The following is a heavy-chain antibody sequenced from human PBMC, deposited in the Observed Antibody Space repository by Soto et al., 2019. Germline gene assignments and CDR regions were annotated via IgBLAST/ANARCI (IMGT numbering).Heavy chain of an antibody. CDR3: ARRYGSAFDI. J-gene: IGHJ3*02. Sequence: QVQLQESGPGLVKPSETLSLTCTVSAGSISSYYWSWIRQPPGKGLEWVGYIYYSGSTNYNPSLKSRVTISVDTSKNQFSMTLRSVTAADTAVYYCARRYGSAFDIWGQGTMVTVSS. CDR2: IYYSGST. CDR1: AGSISSYY. D-gene: IGHD1-26*01. V-gene: IGHV4-59*08.